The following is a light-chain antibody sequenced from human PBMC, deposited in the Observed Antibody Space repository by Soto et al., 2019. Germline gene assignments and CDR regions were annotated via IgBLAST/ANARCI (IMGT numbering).Light chain of an antibody. CDR3: MQSTQFPFT. CDR2: KIS. CDR1: QSLVHRDGNIY. J-gene: IGKJ3*01. Sequence: EIVLTQTPLSSPVTLGQSTSISCRSSQSLVHRDGNIYLSWLHQRPGQPPRPLIYKISYRFSGVPDRLTGSGAGTDFTLQISRVEPEDVGTYYCMQSTQFPFTFGPGTKVEIK. V-gene: IGKV2-24*01.